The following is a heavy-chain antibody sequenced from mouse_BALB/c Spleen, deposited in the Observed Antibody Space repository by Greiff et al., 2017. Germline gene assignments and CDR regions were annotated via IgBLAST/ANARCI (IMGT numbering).Heavy chain of an antibody. Sequence: VQLKESGPELEKPGASVKISCKASGYSFNGYNMNWVKQSNGKSLEWIGNIDPYYGCTSYNQQFKGKATLTVDKSSSTAYMQLKSLTSEDSAVDYCARDGNSLMDYWGQGTSVTVSS. D-gene: IGHD2-1*01. CDR1: GYSFNGYN. V-gene: IGHV1-39*01. J-gene: IGHJ4*01. CDR2: IDPYYGCT. CDR3: ARDGNSLMDY.